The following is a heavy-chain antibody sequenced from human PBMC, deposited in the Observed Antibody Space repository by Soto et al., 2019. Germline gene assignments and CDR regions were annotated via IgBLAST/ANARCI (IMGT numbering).Heavy chain of an antibody. V-gene: IGHV4-39*01. D-gene: IGHD3-16*01. CDR3: VRGGLRYQLSPYYFDV. CDR2: IDYVGNT. Sequence: QVQLQESGPGLVSPWGTLSLTCTVSGASISSSGYYWGWIRQAPGQGLQWIGSIDYVGNTYYDPSLNRRVAFSVDSSKIQTSLRLHSVSAADIAVHYCVRGGLRYQLSPYYFDVWGHGTLVTVSS. CDR1: GASISSSGYY. J-gene: IGHJ4*01.